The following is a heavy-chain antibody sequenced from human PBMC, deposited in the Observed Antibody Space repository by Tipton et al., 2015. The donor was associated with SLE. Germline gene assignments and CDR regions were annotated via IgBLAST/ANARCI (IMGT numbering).Heavy chain of an antibody. Sequence: TLSLTCTVSGGSISNYYWSWIRQPPGKGLECIGYIYYSGSTNYNPSLKSRVTISVDTSKNQFSLKLSSVTAADTAVYYCARDGGDGYNHGYFDLWGRGTLVTVSS. CDR2: IYYSGST. CDR3: ARDGGDGYNHGYFDL. D-gene: IGHD5-24*01. V-gene: IGHV4-59*01. CDR1: GGSISNYY. J-gene: IGHJ2*01.